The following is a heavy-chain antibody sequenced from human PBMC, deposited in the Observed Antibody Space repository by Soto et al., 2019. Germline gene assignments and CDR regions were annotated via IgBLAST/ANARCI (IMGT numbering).Heavy chain of an antibody. D-gene: IGHD6-6*01. V-gene: IGHV4-34*01. CDR2: INHSGST. CDR3: ARGTGIAARRGYYYMDV. J-gene: IGHJ6*03. CDR1: GGSFSGYY. Sequence: SETLSLTCAVYGGSFSGYYWSWIRQPPGKGLEWIGEINHSGSTNYNPSLKSRVTISVDTSKNQFSLKLSSVTAADTAVYYCARGTGIAARRGYYYMDVWGKGTTVTVSS.